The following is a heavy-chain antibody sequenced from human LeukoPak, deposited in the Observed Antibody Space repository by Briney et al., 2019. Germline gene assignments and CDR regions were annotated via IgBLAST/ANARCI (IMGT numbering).Heavy chain of an antibody. CDR1: GYTFTSYD. CDR3: ARGYDFWSGYYWYFDY. Sequence: ASVKVSCKASGYTFTSYDINWVRQATGQGLEWMGWMNPNSGNTGYAQKFQGRVTITRNTSISTAYMELSSLRSEDTAVYYCARGYDFWSGYYWYFDYWGQGTLATVSS. V-gene: IGHV1-8*03. D-gene: IGHD3-3*01. CDR2: MNPNSGNT. J-gene: IGHJ4*02.